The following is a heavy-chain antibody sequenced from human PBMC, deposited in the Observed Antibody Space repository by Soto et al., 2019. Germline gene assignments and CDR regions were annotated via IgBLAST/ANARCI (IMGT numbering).Heavy chain of an antibody. J-gene: IGHJ4*02. CDR3: ARSPVEMATITDY. Sequence: EVQLVESGGGLAQPGGSLRLSCAASGFTFNTYSMNWVRQSPGKGLEWISYINSASSNIYYADSVKGRFTISRDNAKNSLFLQMNSLRDEDSAVYYCARSPVEMATITDYWGQGTLVTVSS. CDR2: INSASSNI. V-gene: IGHV3-48*02. CDR1: GFTFNTYS. D-gene: IGHD5-12*01.